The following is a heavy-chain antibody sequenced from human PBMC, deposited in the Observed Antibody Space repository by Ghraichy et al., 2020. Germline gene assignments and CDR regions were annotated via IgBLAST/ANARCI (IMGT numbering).Heavy chain of an antibody. CDR2: INPNSGVT. J-gene: IGHJ4*02. Sequence: ASVKVSCKTSGYTFTGYYLHWVRQAPGQGLEWMGWINPNSGVTDYAQKFQGRVTMTRDTSISTAYMELSRLGSDDTAVYYCAAGSGWYSPDYWGQGTLVTVSS. D-gene: IGHD6-19*01. CDR3: AAGSGWYSPDY. CDR1: GYTFTGYY. V-gene: IGHV1-2*02.